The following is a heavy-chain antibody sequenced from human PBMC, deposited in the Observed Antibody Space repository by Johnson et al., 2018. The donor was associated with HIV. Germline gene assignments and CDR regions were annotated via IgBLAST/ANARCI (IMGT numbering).Heavy chain of an antibody. CDR2: IYSGGST. CDR3: AKQYSSSWYGNAFDI. J-gene: IGHJ3*02. V-gene: IGHV3-NL1*01. Sequence: QMQLVESGGGVVRPGGSLRLSCAASGFTFDDYGMSWVRQAPGKGLEWVSVIYSGGSTYYADSVKGRFTISRDNSKNTLYLQMNSLRAEDTALYYCAKQYSSSWYGNAFDIWGQGTMVTVSS. D-gene: IGHD6-13*01. CDR1: GFTFDDYG.